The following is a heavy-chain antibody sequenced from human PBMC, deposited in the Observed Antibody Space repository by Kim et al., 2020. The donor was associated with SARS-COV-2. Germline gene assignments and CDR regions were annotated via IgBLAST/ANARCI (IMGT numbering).Heavy chain of an antibody. CDR2: ISGSGGST. Sequence: GGSLRLSCAASGFTFSSYAMSWVRQAPGKGLEWVSAISGSGGSTYYADSVKGRFTISRDNSKNTLYLQMNSLRAEDTAVYYCAKGEGLLWFFEAPTFDYWGQGTLVTVSS. J-gene: IGHJ4*02. CDR1: GFTFSSYA. D-gene: IGHD3-10*01. CDR3: AKGEGLLWFFEAPTFDY. V-gene: IGHV3-23*01.